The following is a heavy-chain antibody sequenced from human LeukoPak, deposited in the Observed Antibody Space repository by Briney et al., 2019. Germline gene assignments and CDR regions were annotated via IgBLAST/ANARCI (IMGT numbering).Heavy chain of an antibody. J-gene: IGHJ6*02. CDR1: GGSISSSSYY. V-gene: IGHV4-39*01. Sequence: PSETLSLTCTVSGGSISSSSYYWGWIRQPPGKGLEWIGSIYYSGSTYYNPSLKGRVTISVDTSKNQFSLKLSSVTAADTAVYYCARRVDTAMVYYYYGMDVWGQGTTVTVSS. CDR2: IYYSGST. CDR3: ARRVDTAMVYYYYGMDV. D-gene: IGHD5-18*01.